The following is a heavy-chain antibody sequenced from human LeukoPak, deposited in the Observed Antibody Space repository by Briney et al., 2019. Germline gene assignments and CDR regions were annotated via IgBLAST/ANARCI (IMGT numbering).Heavy chain of an antibody. CDR1: GFSFSTYS. V-gene: IGHV3-21*06. J-gene: IGHJ4*02. D-gene: IGHD6-19*01. CDR2: VSGTSEYI. CDR3: ARGKRWLDHFDY. Sequence: PGGSLRLSCAASGFSFSTYSMIWVRQAPGKGLEWVSSVSGTSEYIYYADSVRGRFTISRDNAKNTVYLQMNSLRAEDTAVYYCARGKRWLDHFDYWGQGTLVTVSS.